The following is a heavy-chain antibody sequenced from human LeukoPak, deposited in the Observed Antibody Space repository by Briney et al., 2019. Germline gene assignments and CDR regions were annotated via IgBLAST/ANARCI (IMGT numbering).Heavy chain of an antibody. Sequence: SETLSLTCTVSGASISNYYWSWVRQPPGKGLECIGYVSYSGRTNHNPSLKSRVTISADTSKNQFSLKLTSVTAADTAVCYCAGHERGAENLDYWGQGTLVTVSS. V-gene: IGHV4-59*08. CDR1: GASISNYY. D-gene: IGHD1-1*01. J-gene: IGHJ4*02. CDR2: VSYSGRT. CDR3: AGHERGAENLDY.